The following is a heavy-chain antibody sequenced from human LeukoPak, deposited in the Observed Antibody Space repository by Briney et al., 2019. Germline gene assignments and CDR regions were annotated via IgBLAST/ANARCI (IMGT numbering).Heavy chain of an antibody. Sequence: SESLSLTCAVYGGSFSGYYWSWIRQPPGKGLEWIGEISHSGSTNYNPSLKSRVTISVDTSKNQFSLKLSSVTAADTAVYYYARGGSRIVVVVAARKPHYFDYWGQGTLVTVSS. D-gene: IGHD2-15*01. CDR3: ARGGSRIVVVVAARKPHYFDY. V-gene: IGHV4-34*01. CDR2: ISHSGST. CDR1: GGSFSGYY. J-gene: IGHJ4*02.